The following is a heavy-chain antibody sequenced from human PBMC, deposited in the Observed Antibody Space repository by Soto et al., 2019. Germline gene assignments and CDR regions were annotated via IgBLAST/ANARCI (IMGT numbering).Heavy chain of an antibody. D-gene: IGHD3-10*01. CDR2: INSSGGST. V-gene: IGHV3-23*01. Sequence: EVQLLESGGGLVQPGGSPRLSCAASGFTFSNYAMSWVRQAAGKGLEWVSGINSSGGSTYYADDVMGRFTISRDNSKSTLYLQMNSLRAEDTALYYCAKRSDYGSGRFGPWGQGTLVTVSS. CDR1: GFTFSNYA. CDR3: AKRSDYGSGRFGP. J-gene: IGHJ5*02.